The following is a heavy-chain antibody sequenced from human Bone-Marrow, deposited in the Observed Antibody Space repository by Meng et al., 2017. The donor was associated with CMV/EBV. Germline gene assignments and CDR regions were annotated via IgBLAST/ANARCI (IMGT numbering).Heavy chain of an antibody. J-gene: IGHJ4*02. D-gene: IGHD2-2*01. CDR2: IYYSGST. CDR3: AKGDCSSTSCQTNY. Sequence: SETLSLTCTVSGGSISSSSYYWGWIRQPPGKGLEWIGSIYYSGSTYYNPSLKSRVTISVDTSKNQFSLKLSSVTAADTAVYYCAKGDCSSTSCQTNYWGQGTLVTVSS. V-gene: IGHV4-39*07. CDR1: GGSISSSSYY.